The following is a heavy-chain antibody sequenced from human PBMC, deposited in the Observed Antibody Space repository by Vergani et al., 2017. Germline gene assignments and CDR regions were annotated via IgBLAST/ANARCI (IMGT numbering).Heavy chain of an antibody. D-gene: IGHD5-18*01. CDR1: GFTFSSYA. J-gene: IGHJ4*02. CDR3: AKDITVTATVGEGGFDY. CDR2: ISGSGGST. Sequence: EVQLLESGGGLVQPGGSLRLSCAASGFTFSSYAMSWVRQAPGKGLEWVSAISGSGGSTYYADSVKGRFTISRDNSKNTLYLQMNSLRAEDTALYYCAKDITVTATVGEGGFDYWGQGTLVTVSS. V-gene: IGHV3-23*01.